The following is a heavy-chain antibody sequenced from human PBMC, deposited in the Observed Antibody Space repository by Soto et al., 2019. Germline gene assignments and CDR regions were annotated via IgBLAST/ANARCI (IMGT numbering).Heavy chain of an antibody. CDR1: GYSFINYW. Sequence: GESLKISCKGSGYSFINYWIGWVRQMPGKGLEWMGIIYPGDSDTRYSPSFQGRVTISADKSISTAYLQWSSLKASDTAMYYCARFETAAANFDYWGQGTLVTVSS. J-gene: IGHJ4*02. V-gene: IGHV5-51*01. D-gene: IGHD2-2*01. CDR3: ARFETAAANFDY. CDR2: IYPGDSDT.